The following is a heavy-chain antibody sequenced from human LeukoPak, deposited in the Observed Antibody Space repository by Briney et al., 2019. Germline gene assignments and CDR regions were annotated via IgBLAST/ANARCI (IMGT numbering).Heavy chain of an antibody. CDR1: GGSISSGNYY. CDR2: VHTTGST. D-gene: IGHD3-9*01. V-gene: IGHV4-61*02. J-gene: IGHJ2*01. CDR3: ARGTYYDILTGYRENWYFDL. Sequence: SETLSLTCTVSGGSISSGNYYWSWIRQPAGTGLEWIGRVHTTGSTNYNPSLNSRVTISVDTSKNQLSLKLSSVTAADTAVYYCARGTYYDILTGYRENWYFDLWGRGTLVTVSS.